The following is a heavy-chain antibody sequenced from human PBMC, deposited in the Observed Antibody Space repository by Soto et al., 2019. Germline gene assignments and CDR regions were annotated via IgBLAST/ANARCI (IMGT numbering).Heavy chain of an antibody. CDR1: GFTFSNAW. CDR2: IKSKTDGGTT. D-gene: IGHD3-22*01. J-gene: IGHJ4*02. CDR3: TTEAYYYDSSGSY. V-gene: IGHV3-15*01. Sequence: EVQLVESGGGLVKPGGSLRLSCAASGFTFSNAWMSWVRQAPGKGLEWVGRIKSKTDGGTTDYAAHVKGRFTISRDDSKNTLYLQMNSLKTDDTAVYYCTTEAYYYDSSGSYWGQGTLVTVSS.